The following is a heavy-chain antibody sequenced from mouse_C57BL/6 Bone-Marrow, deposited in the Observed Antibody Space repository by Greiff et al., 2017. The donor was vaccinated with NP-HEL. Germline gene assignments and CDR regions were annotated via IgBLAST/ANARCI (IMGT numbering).Heavy chain of an antibody. CDR2: IDPSDSYT. V-gene: IGHV1-69*01. CDR3: ARHYYGLDY. J-gene: IGHJ2*01. CDR1: GYTFTSYW. Sequence: VQLQQPGAELVMPGASVKLSCKASGYTFTSYWMNWVKQRPGQGLEWIGEIDPSDSYTNYNQKFKGKSTLTVDKSSSTAYMQLSSLTSEDSAVYYCARHYYGLDYWGQGTTLTVSS. D-gene: IGHD1-2*01.